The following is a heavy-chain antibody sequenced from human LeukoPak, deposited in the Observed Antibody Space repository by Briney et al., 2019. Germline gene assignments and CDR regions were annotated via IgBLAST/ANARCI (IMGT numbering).Heavy chain of an antibody. J-gene: IGHJ6*02. CDR1: GYSFTSYW. CDR3: ARLDYYYDSSGYQMNYYYYGMDV. CDR2: IYPGDSDT. V-gene: IGHV5-51*01. D-gene: IGHD3-22*01. Sequence: GESLKISCKGSGYSFTSYWIGWVRQMPGKGLEWMGIIYPGDSDTRYSPSFQGQVTISADKSISTAYLQWSSLKASDTAMYYCARLDYYYDSSGYQMNYYYYGMDVWGQGTTVTVSS.